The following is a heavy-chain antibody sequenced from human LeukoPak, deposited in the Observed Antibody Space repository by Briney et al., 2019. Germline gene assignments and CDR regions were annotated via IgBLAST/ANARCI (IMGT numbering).Heavy chain of an antibody. D-gene: IGHD2-15*01. CDR2: ISYDSRSI. J-gene: IGHJ5*02. CDR1: GFTFSPYG. Sequence: GGSLRLSCEASGFTFSPYGMTWVCQAPGKGLEWVSTISYDSRSIGYADSVKGRFTISRDNAKSSTFLQMNSLRVEDTAVYYCARDGSEWSRDLWGQGTLVTVSS. V-gene: IGHV3-21*01. CDR3: ARDGSEWSRDL.